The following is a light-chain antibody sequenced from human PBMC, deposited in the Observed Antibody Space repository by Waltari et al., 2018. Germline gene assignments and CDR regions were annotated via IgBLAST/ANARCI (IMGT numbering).Light chain of an antibody. Sequence: DIQVTQSPSSLSASVGDRVSITCRASQNIGNNLNWYQQQPGRAPKPVIYDVSSLNSGVPSRFRGSSSGTEFTLTISSLQPEDFATYYCQQSFTIPVAFGGGTKVDI. CDR2: DVS. CDR3: QQSFTIPVA. V-gene: IGKV1-39*01. J-gene: IGKJ4*01. CDR1: QNIGNN.